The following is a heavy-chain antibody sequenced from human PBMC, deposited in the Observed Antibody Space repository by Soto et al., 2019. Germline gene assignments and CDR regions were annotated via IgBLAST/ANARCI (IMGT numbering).Heavy chain of an antibody. D-gene: IGHD2-2*02. CDR3: KSDCSSHTCYRQGGMDV. CDR2: ISYDGSNK. J-gene: IGHJ6*02. CDR1: GFSLNSYA. Sequence: QVQLVESGGGVVQPGRSLTLSCAASGFSLNSYAMHWVRQAPGKGLEWVAVISYDGSNKFYGDSVKGRFTISRDNSKNTVYLQMDSLRTEDTAVYYCKSDCSSHTCYRQGGMDVWGQGTTVTVSS. V-gene: IGHV3-30-3*01.